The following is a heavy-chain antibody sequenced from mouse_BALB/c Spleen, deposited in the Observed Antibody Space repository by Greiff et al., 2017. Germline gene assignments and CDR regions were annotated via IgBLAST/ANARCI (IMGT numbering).Heavy chain of an antibody. CDR2: ISSGSSTI. Sequence: EVQLVESGGGLVQPGGSRKLSCAASGFTFSSFGMHWVRQAPEKGLEWVAYISSGSSTIYYEDTVKGRFTISRDNPKNTLFLQMTSLRAEDTAMYYCARGRRYYVDYWGQGTTLTVSS. CDR3: ARGRRYYVDY. CDR1: GFTFSSFG. J-gene: IGHJ2*01. V-gene: IGHV5-17*02.